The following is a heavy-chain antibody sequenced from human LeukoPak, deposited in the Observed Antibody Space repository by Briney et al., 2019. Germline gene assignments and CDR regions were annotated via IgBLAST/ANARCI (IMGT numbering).Heavy chain of an antibody. V-gene: IGHV3-30*18. D-gene: IGHD2-15*01. CDR2: ISYDGSNK. J-gene: IGHJ6*02. CDR1: GFTFSSYG. CDR3: AKELPVGPDYYYGMDV. Sequence: GGSLRLSCAASGFTFSSYGMHWVRQAPGKGLEWVAVISYDGSNKYYADSVKGRFTISRDNSKNTLYLQMNSLRAEDTAVYYCAKELPVGPDYYYGMDVWGQGATVTVSS.